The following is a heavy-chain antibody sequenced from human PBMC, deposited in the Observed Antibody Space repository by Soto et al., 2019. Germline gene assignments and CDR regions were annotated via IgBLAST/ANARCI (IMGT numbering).Heavy chain of an antibody. CDR1: GFTFNNYA. D-gene: IGHD1-7*01. Sequence: PGGSLRLSCAASGFTFNNYAISWVRKAPGKGLEWVSAISANGQGIYYADSVKGRFIISRDSSKNTVFLHMDSLTAEDTAVYYCAKDRNYPRDQFHNWGQGTLVTVSS. J-gene: IGHJ4*02. CDR3: AKDRNYPRDQFHN. V-gene: IGHV3-23*01. CDR2: ISANGQGI.